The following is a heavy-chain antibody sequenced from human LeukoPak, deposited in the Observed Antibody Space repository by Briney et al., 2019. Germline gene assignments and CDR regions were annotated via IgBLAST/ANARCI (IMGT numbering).Heavy chain of an antibody. V-gene: IGHV4-59*08. J-gene: IGHJ4*02. D-gene: IGHD1-26*01. Sequence: PSETLSLTCTVSGGSISGYYWSWIRQPPGKGLEWIGYVYYSGSTNYNPSLKSRVTISVDTSKNQFSLKLSSVTAADTSVYYCARYGGSPSNYFDYWGQGTLVTVSS. CDR3: ARYGGSPSNYFDY. CDR2: VYYSGST. CDR1: GGSISGYY.